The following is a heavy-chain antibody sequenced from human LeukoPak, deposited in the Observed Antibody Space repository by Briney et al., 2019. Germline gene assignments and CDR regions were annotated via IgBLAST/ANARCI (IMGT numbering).Heavy chain of an antibody. Sequence: SETLSLTCAVYGGSFSGYYWSWIRQPPGKGLEWIGEINHSGSTNYNPSLKSRVTISVDTSKNQFSLKLSSVTAADTAVYYCARGDYSSGFRFDPWGQGTLVTVSS. V-gene: IGHV4-34*01. CDR2: INHSGST. J-gene: IGHJ5*02. CDR3: ARGDYSSGFRFDP. CDR1: GGSFSGYY. D-gene: IGHD6-19*01.